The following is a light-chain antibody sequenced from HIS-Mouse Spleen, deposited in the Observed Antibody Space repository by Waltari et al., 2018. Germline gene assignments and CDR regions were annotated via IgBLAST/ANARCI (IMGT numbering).Light chain of an antibody. V-gene: IGLV2-23*03. J-gene: IGLJ2*01. Sequence: QSALTQPASVSGSPGQSITISCTGTSRYVGRYNLVAWYHQHPGQAPKPMIYEGSKRPSGVSNRFSGSKSGNTASLTISGLQAEDEADYYCCSYAGSSTFEVFGGGTKLTVL. CDR1: SRYVGRYNL. CDR2: EGS. CDR3: CSYAGSSTFEV.